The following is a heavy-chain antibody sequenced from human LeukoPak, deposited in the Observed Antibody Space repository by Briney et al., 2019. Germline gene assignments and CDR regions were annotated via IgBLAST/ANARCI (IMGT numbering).Heavy chain of an antibody. D-gene: IGHD2-15*01. Sequence: GESLKISCKDSGYSFPSYWIGWVRQIPGKGMEWMGILYPGDSDSRYSPPFQGQVTISPDRSISTTYLQWSTLQVSDTAMYYCARASRGGFNQNFDYWGQGTLVTVSS. CDR3: ARASRGGFNQNFDY. J-gene: IGHJ4*02. CDR2: LYPGDSDS. V-gene: IGHV5-51*01. CDR1: GYSFPSYW.